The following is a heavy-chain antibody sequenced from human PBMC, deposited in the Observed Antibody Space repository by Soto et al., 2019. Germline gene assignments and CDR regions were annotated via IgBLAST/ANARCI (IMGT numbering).Heavy chain of an antibody. CDR1: GFTFSSYA. D-gene: IGHD2-2*01. CDR2: ISGSGGST. V-gene: IGHV3-23*01. Sequence: GGSLRLACAASGFTFSSYAMSWVRQAPGKALEWVSAISGSGGSTYYADSVKGRSTISRDNSKNTLYLQMNSLRAEDTAVYYWAKDGCSSTSCQHQPTYYYGMDVWGQGTTVTVSS. CDR3: AKDGCSSTSCQHQPTYYYGMDV. J-gene: IGHJ6*02.